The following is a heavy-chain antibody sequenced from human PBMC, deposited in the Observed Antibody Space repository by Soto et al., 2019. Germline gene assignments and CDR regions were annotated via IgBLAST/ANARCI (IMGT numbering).Heavy chain of an antibody. V-gene: IGHV4-4*02. J-gene: IGHJ3*01. Sequence: QVQLQESGPGLVKPSGTLSLTCAVSGDSISNSRWWTWVRQPPGKGLEWIGDIFHSGDTNYNPSLTSRVFILVDKSQNQFSLKVSSVTAADTAVYYCAYSTGWYRHDVWGQGTVVTVSS. D-gene: IGHD6-19*01. CDR3: AYSTGWYRHDV. CDR1: GDSISNSRW. CDR2: IFHSGDT.